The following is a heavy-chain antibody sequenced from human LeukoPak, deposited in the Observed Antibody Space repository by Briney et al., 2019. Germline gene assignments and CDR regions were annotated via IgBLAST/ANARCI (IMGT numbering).Heavy chain of an antibody. Sequence: GGSLRLSCAASGFIFSSSWMNWVRQAPGKGLEWVAYIKHDGSVTSYMDSVRGRFTISRDNAENSLYLQMNSLRAEDTAVYYCARDLGWLQLDYWGQGTLVTVSS. J-gene: IGHJ4*02. CDR1: GFIFSSSW. CDR3: ARDLGWLQLDY. V-gene: IGHV3-7*04. CDR2: IKHDGSVT. D-gene: IGHD5-24*01.